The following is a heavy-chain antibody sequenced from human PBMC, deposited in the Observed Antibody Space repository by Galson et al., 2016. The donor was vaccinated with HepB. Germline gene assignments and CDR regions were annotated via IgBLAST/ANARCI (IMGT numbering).Heavy chain of an antibody. CDR3: AKAATPVFYYHGMDV. V-gene: IGHV3-23*01. CDR2: IDSSGHST. Sequence: SLRLSCAASESTFSSYAMSWVRQAPGKGLEWVSAIDSSGHSTYYTDSVTGRFTISRDNSKNTLYLQMNSLRYEDTAVYYCAKAATPVFYYHGMDVWGQGTTVTVSS. CDR1: ESTFSSYA. J-gene: IGHJ6*02.